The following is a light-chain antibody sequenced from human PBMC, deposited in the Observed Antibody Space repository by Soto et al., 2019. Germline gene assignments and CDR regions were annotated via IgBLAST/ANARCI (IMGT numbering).Light chain of an antibody. V-gene: IGKV3-20*01. J-gene: IGKJ2*01. CDR2: GAS. CDR1: HNISSTY. Sequence: EVVLTQSPGTLSLSPGEGATLSCRASHNISSTYLAWYQQKPGQAPRLLIYGASSRATGIPDRFSGSGSGTDFTLTVSRLEREDFAVFYCQHYGSSMYTFGQGTRLDIK. CDR3: QHYGSSMYT.